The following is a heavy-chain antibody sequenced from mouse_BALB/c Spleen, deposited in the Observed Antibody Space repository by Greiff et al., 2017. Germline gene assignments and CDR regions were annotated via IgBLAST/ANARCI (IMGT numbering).Heavy chain of an antibody. Sequence: QVQLKQSGPGLVAPSQSLSITCTVSGFSLTSYGVHWVRQPPGKGLEWLGVIWAGGSTNYNSALMSRLSISKDNSKSQVFLKMNSLQTDDTAMYYCARDPSYYGSPYFDYWGQGTTLTVSS. CDR1: GFSLTSYG. CDR3: ARDPSYYGSPYFDY. V-gene: IGHV2-9*02. D-gene: IGHD1-1*01. J-gene: IGHJ2*01. CDR2: IWAGGST.